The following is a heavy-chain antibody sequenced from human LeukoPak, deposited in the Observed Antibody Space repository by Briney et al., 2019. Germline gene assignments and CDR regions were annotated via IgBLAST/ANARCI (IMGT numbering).Heavy chain of an antibody. CDR3: ARDRTLWFGELWH. D-gene: IGHD3-10*01. V-gene: IGHV3-21*01. J-gene: IGHJ4*02. CDR1: GFTFSSYS. Sequence: PGGSLRLSCAASGFTFSSYSMNWVRQAPGKGLEWVSSISSSSSYIYYADSVKGRFTISRDNAKNSLYLQMNSLRAEDTAVYYCARDRTLWFGELWHWGQGTLVTVSS. CDR2: ISSSSSYI.